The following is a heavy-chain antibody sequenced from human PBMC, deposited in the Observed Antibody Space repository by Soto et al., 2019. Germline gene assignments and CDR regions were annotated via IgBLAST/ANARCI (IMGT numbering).Heavy chain of an antibody. J-gene: IGHJ1*01. CDR3: ARGDIPAATIYFQH. D-gene: IGHD2-2*01. V-gene: IGHV4-31*03. CDR2: IHYSGST. Sequence: QVQLQESGPGLVKPSQTLSLTCTVSGGSISSGGYYWSWIRQRPGKGLEWIGYIHYSGSTYYNPYLQRRVTISVDTSKNLVSLTLGSVTAADTAVYYCARGDIPAATIYFQHWGQGTLVTVSS. CDR1: GGSISSGGYY.